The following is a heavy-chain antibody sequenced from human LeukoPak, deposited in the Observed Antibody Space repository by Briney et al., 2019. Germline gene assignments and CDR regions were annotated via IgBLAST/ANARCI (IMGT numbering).Heavy chain of an antibody. J-gene: IGHJ3*02. Sequence: ASVKVSCKVSGYALTELSMHWVRQAPGKGREWMGGFDPEDGETIYAQKFQGRVTMTEDTSTDTAYMELSSLRSEDTAVYYCATGPIFGVVIFTGAFDIWGQGTMVTVSS. CDR1: GYALTELS. CDR2: FDPEDGET. CDR3: ATGPIFGVVIFTGAFDI. D-gene: IGHD3-3*01. V-gene: IGHV1-24*01.